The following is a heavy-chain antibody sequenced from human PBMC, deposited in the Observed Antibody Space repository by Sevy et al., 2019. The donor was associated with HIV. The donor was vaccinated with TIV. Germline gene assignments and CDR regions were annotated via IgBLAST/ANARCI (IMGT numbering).Heavy chain of an antibody. J-gene: IGHJ3*02. D-gene: IGHD3-10*01. Sequence: ASLKVSCKASGYTFTSYGISWVRQAPGQGLEWMGWISAYNGNTNYAQKLQGRVTMTTDTSTSTAYMELRSLRSDDTAVYYCARDRLLWFGELLGKDALDIWGQGTMVTVSS. CDR2: ISAYNGNT. V-gene: IGHV1-18*01. CDR1: GYTFTSYG. CDR3: ARDRLLWFGELLGKDALDI.